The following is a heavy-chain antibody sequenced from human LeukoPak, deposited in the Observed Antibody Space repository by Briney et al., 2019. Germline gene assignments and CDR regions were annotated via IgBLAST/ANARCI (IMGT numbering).Heavy chain of an antibody. J-gene: IGHJ4*02. CDR2: INPNSGDT. CDR1: GYTFTGLGLY. CDR3: ARVSYGNDATHFDF. Sequence: ASVKVSCKTSGYTFTGLGLYIHWVRQAPGQGLEWMGRINPNSGDTDYAQNFQGRVTMTRETSISTAYMILSSLRSDDTAVYYCARVSYGNDATHFDFWGQGILVTVSS. D-gene: IGHD4-11*01. V-gene: IGHV1-2*06.